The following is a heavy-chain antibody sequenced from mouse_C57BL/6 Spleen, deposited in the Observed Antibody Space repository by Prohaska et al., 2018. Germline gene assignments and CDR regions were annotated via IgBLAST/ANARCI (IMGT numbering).Heavy chain of an antibody. CDR2: VYPYNGGT. D-gene: IGHD2-4*01. CDR3: ALIYYDYDGHAMDY. CDR1: GFTFTAYY. J-gene: IGHJ4*01. Sequence: SGFTFTAYYMHWVKQSHGKSLEWIGLVYPYNGGTSYNQKFKGKATLTVDTSSSTAYMELNSLTSEDSAVYYCALIYYDYDGHAMDYWGQGTSVTVSS. V-gene: IGHV1-36*01.